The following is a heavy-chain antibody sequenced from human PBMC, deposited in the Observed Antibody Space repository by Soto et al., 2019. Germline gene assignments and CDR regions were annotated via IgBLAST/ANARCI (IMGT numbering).Heavy chain of an antibody. D-gene: IGHD3-9*01. CDR2: ISSSSSTI. CDR3: ARDTYDILTGYHLYYYYGMDV. Sequence: EGSLRLSCAASGFTFSSYSMNWVRQAPRKGLEWVSYISSSSSTIYYADSVKGRFTISRDNAKNSLYLQMNSLRDEDTAVYYCARDTYDILTGYHLYYYYGMDVWGQGTKVTVSS. V-gene: IGHV3-48*02. J-gene: IGHJ6*02. CDR1: GFTFSSYS.